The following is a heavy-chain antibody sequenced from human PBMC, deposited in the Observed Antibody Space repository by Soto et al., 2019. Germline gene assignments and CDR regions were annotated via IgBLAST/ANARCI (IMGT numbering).Heavy chain of an antibody. J-gene: IGHJ6*03. V-gene: IGHV1-69*02. Sequence: QVQLVQSGAEVRKPGSSVKVSCKASGGTFSNYTISWVRQAPGQGLEWMGRIIPIFNIANYAQKFQGRVTITADKSTGTVYMELSNLRSEDTAVYYCARVSEMGTVTEGYYYYMDVWGKGTTVTVSS. CDR3: ARVSEMGTVTEGYYYYMDV. D-gene: IGHD4-17*01. CDR1: GGTFSNYT. CDR2: IIPIFNIA.